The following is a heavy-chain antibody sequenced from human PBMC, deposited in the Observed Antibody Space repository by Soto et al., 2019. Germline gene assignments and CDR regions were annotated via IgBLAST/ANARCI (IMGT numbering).Heavy chain of an antibody. J-gene: IGHJ4*02. Sequence: SETLSLTCTVSGGSISSGGYYWSWIRQHPGKGLEWIGYIYYSGSTYYNPSLKSRVTISVDTSKNQFSLKLSSVTAADTAVYYCARDQYGDSYFDHWGQGTPVKVSS. CDR2: IYYSGST. CDR3: ARDQYGDSYFDH. D-gene: IGHD4-17*01. V-gene: IGHV4-31*03. CDR1: GGSISSGGYY.